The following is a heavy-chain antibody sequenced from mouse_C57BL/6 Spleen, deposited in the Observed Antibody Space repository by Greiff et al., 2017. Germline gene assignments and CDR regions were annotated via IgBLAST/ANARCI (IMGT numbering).Heavy chain of an antibody. V-gene: IGHV5-6*01. CDR2: ISSGGSYT. CDR1: GFTFSSYG. CDR3: ARPPSMDY. Sequence: VQLMESGGDLVKPGGSLKLSCAASGFTFSSYGMSWVRQTPDKRLEWVATISSGGSYTYYPDSVKGRFTISRDNAKNTLYLQMSSLKSEDTAMYYCARPPSMDYWGQGTSVTVSS. J-gene: IGHJ4*01.